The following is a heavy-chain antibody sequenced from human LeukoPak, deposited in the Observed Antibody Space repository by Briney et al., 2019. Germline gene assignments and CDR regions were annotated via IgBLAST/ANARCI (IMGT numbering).Heavy chain of an antibody. CDR2: IGSSGDST. Sequence: GGSLRLSCAPSGFTFSSFAMNWVRQAPGKGLEWVSTIGSSGDSTYYADSVRGRFTIPRDNSKNTMHLQMNNLRAEDTAFYYCARGSKDLDFWGQGTLVTVSS. V-gene: IGHV3-23*01. CDR3: ARGSKDLDF. J-gene: IGHJ4*02. D-gene: IGHD3-10*01. CDR1: GFTFSSFA.